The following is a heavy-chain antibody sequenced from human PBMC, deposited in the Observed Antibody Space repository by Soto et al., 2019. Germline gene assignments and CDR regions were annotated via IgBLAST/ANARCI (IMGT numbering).Heavy chain of an antibody. CDR1: GFTFSSYS. D-gene: IGHD2-21*01. CDR2: ISGAGDII. Sequence: EVQLVESGGGLVQPGGSLRLTCAASGFTFSSYSMTWVRQAPGKGLEWISFISGAGDIIFYADSLKDRFTISRDNARDSLYLQMHSLRDEDTAIYYCAREGTYGGDWFAYWGQGILVTVSS. CDR3: AREGTYGGDWFAY. V-gene: IGHV3-48*02. J-gene: IGHJ5*01.